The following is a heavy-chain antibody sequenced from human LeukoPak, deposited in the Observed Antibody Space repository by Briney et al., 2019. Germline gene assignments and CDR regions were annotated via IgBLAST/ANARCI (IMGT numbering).Heavy chain of an antibody. D-gene: IGHD1-20*01. CDR3: ARDLTGTLSMDV. Sequence: GGSLRLSCAASGFTFSSYSMNWVRQAPGKGLEWVSSISSSSSYIYYADSVKGRFTIPRDNAKNSLYLQMNSLRAEDTAVYYCARDLTGTLSMDVWGKGTTVTVSS. V-gene: IGHV3-21*01. CDR2: ISSSSSYI. CDR1: GFTFSSYS. J-gene: IGHJ6*03.